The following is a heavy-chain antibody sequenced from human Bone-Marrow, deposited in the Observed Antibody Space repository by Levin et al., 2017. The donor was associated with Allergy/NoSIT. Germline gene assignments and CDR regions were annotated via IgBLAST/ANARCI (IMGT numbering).Heavy chain of an antibody. CDR2: ISSSGSTK. CDR3: ARDKSSDGVTPDWYFDL. D-gene: IGHD2-21*02. J-gene: IGHJ2*01. CDR1: GFTFSSYE. Sequence: QAGGSLRLSCAASGFTFSSYEMNWVRQAPGKGLEWISYISSSGSTKYYADSVKGRFTISSKNSLDLQMNSLRAEDTAIYYCARDKSSDGVTPDWYFDLWGRGTLVTVSS. V-gene: IGHV3-48*03.